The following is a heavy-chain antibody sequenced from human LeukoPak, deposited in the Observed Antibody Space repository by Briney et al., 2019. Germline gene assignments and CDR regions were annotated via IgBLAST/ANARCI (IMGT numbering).Heavy chain of an antibody. D-gene: IGHD1-7*01. V-gene: IGHV3-72*01. J-gene: IGHJ4*02. Sequence: GGSLRLSCAASRFTFSDHYMDWVRQAPGKGLEWVGRIRNKANSYTTEYAASVKGRFTISRDDSKNSLYLQMNSLKTEDTAVYYCVRVGLRTTPYYFDYWGQGTLVTVSS. CDR1: RFTFSDHY. CDR3: VRVGLRTTPYYFDY. CDR2: IRNKANSYTT.